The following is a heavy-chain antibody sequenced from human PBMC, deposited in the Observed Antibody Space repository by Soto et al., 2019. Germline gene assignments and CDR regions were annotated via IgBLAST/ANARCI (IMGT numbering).Heavy chain of an antibody. CDR3: ARALGGSGSSYPYYYYYGMDV. V-gene: IGHV3-13*01. CDR1: GFTFSSYD. D-gene: IGHD3-10*01. CDR2: IGTAGDT. Sequence: GGSLRLSCAASGFTFSSYDMHWVRQATGKGLEWVSAIGTAGDTYYPGSVKGRFTISRENAKNSLYLQMNNLRAGDTAVYYCARALGGSGSSYPYYYYYGMDVWGQGTTVTVSS. J-gene: IGHJ6*02.